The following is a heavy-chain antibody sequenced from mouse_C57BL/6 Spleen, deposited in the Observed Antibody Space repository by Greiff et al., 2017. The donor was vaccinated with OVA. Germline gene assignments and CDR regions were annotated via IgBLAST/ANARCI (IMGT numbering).Heavy chain of an antibody. V-gene: IGHV1-81*01. Sequence: VQLQQSGAELARPGASVKLSCKASGYTFTSYGISWVKQRTGQGLEWIGEIYPRGGNTSYNEKFKGKATLTADKSSSTAYMELRSLTSEDSAVYFCARPAQATDYFDYWGQGTTLTVSS. CDR1: GYTFTSYG. CDR2: IYPRGGNT. D-gene: IGHD3-2*02. CDR3: ARPAQATDYFDY. J-gene: IGHJ2*01.